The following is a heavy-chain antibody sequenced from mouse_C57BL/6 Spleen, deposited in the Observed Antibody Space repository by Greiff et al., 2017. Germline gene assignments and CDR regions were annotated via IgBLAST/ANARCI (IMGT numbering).Heavy chain of an antibody. CDR1: GFTFSDYG. CDR2: ISSGSSTI. Sequence: DVMLVESGGGLVKPGGSLKLSCAASGFTFSDYGMHWVRQAPEKGLAWVAYISSGSSTIYYADTVKGRFTISRDNAKNTLFLQMTSLRSEDTAMYYCARIYYDYDAYYFDYWGQGTTLTVSS. D-gene: IGHD2-4*01. V-gene: IGHV5-17*01. CDR3: ARIYYDYDAYYFDY. J-gene: IGHJ2*01.